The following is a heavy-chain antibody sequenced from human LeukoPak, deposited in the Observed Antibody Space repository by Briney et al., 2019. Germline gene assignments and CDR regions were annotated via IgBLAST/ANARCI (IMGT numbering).Heavy chain of an antibody. CDR3: ARITVEPWNWFDP. D-gene: IGHD1-14*01. CDR1: GGTFSSYA. CDR2: IIPIFGTA. Sequence: SVKVSCKASGGTFSSYAISWVRQAPGQGREGMGGIIPIFGTAKYAQNFQGTVPITTDESTSTAYMELSSLRSEDTAVYYCARITVEPWNWFDPWGQGTLVTVSS. V-gene: IGHV1-69*05. J-gene: IGHJ5*02.